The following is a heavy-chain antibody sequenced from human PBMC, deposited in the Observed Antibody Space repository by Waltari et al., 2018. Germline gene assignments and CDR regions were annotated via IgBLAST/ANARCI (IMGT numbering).Heavy chain of an antibody. CDR3: ARDQEWEHRSSLSWFDP. D-gene: IGHD1-26*01. CDR1: GYTFTSYG. CDR2: ISAYNGNT. Sequence: GASVKVSCKASGYTFTSYGISWVRQAPGQGLEWMGWISAYNGNTNYAQKLQGRVTMTTDTSTSTAYMELRSLRSDDTAVYYCARDQEWEHRSSLSWFDPWGQGTLVTVSS. V-gene: IGHV1-18*01. J-gene: IGHJ5*02.